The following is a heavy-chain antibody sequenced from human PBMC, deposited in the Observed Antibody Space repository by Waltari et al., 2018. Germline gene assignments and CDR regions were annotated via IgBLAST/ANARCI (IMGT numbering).Heavy chain of an antibody. D-gene: IGHD2-15*01. J-gene: IGHJ6*02. CDR2: INHTGYT. V-gene: IGHV4-34*02. Sequence: QVQLQQWGAGLLQSSETLSLPCAVYGGSFSGYSWGWVPQPPGKGLEWIGEINHTGYTNHNPSLRSRVTMSADTSKSQFSLKLNSVTAADTAVYYCVRLEDCTGPGGHCYSGDPFALDVWGQGTTVTVSS. CDR1: GGSFSGYS. CDR3: VRLEDCTGPGGHCYSGDPFALDV.